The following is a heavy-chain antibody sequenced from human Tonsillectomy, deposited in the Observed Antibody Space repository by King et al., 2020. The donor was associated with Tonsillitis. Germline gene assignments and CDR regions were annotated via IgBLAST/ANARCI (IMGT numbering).Heavy chain of an antibody. CDR3: ARDNYHVFDY. D-gene: IGHD3-10*01. J-gene: IGHJ4*02. CDR2: IKTKRDGGTA. V-gene: IGHV3-15*07. CDR1: GFTLGFAW. Sequence: VQLVESGGGSVKPGGSLRLSCAASGFTLGFAWMNWVRQVPGKGLEWVGRIKTKRDGGTADYAAPVKGRFAISRDDSKNTVHLQMDSLKTEDTAVYYCARDNYHVFDYWGQGTLVTVSS.